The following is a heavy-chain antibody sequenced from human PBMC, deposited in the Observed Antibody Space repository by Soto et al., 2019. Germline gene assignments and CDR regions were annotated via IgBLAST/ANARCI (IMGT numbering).Heavy chain of an antibody. D-gene: IGHD3-9*01. J-gene: IGHJ4*02. CDR1: GYTFTSYG. V-gene: IGHV1-18*01. CDR2: ISAYNGNT. CDR3: ARAYVDILTGYYHFDF. Sequence: ASVKVSCKASGYTFTSYGISWVRQAPGQGLEWMGWISAYNGNTNYAQKLQGRVTMTTDTSTSTAYMELRSLRSDDTAVYYCARAYVDILTGYYHFDFWGQGTLVTVSS.